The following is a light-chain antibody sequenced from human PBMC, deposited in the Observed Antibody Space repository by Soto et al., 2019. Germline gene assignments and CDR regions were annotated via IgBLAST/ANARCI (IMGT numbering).Light chain of an antibody. V-gene: IGLV1-44*01. CDR1: RSNIGTNP. J-gene: IGLJ1*01. Sequence: QSVLTQPPSASGTPGQRVTISCSGSRSNIGTNPVNWYQQLPGTAPKLLIYSDNQRPSGVPDRFSGSRSGPSASLAIRGLHSEDYSYYSSTAGEYSLSVNVF. CDR3: TAGEYSLSVNV. CDR2: SDN.